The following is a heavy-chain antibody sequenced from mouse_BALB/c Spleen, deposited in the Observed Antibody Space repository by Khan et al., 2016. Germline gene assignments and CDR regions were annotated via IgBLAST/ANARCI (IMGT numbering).Heavy chain of an antibody. CDR1: GYSFIGYF. CDR3: ARDYGSPRGAMDY. D-gene: IGHD1-1*01. V-gene: IGHV1-20*02. J-gene: IGHJ4*01. Sequence: VQLQQSGPELVKPGASVKISCKASGYSFIGYFMNWVMQSHGKSLEWIGRINPYNGDTFYNQKFEGKATLTVDKSSSTAHMELRSLASEDSAVYYCARDYGSPRGAMDYWGQGTSVTVSS. CDR2: INPYNGDT.